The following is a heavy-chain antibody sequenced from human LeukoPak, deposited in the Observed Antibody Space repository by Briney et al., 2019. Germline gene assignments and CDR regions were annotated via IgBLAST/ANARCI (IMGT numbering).Heavy chain of an antibody. CDR3: AKDRSATAMVKDY. D-gene: IGHD5-18*01. CDR2: ISYDGSNK. V-gene: IGHV3-30*18. J-gene: IGHJ4*02. CDR1: GFTFSSYG. Sequence: QPGRSLRLSCAASGFTFSSYGMHWVRQAPGKGLEWVAVISYDGSNKYYADYVKGRFTISRDNSKNTLYLQMNSLRAEDTGVYYCAKDRSATAMVKDYWGQGTLVTVSS.